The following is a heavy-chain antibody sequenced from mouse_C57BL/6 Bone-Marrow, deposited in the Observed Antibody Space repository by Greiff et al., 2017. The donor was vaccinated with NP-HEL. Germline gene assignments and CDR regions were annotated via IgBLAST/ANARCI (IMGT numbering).Heavy chain of an antibody. V-gene: IGHV5-4*03. J-gene: IGHJ3*01. CDR1: GFTFSSYA. Sequence: EVKVVESVGGLVKPGGSLKLSCAASGFTFSSYAMSWVRQTPVKRLEWVATISDGGSYTYYPDNVKGRFTISRDNAKNNLYLQMSHLKSEDTAMYYCAPYYYGSSSFAYWGQGTLVTVSA. CDR3: APYYYGSSSFAY. CDR2: ISDGGSYT. D-gene: IGHD1-1*01.